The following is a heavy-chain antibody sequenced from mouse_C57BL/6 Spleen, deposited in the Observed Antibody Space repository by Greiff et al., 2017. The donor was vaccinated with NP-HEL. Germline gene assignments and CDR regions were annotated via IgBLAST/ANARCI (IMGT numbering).Heavy chain of an antibody. J-gene: IGHJ3*01. V-gene: IGHV1-26*01. CDR2: INPNNGGT. CDR1: GYTFTDYY. CDR3: ARRDGNWFAY. D-gene: IGHD2-1*01. Sequence: VQLQQSGPELVKPGASVKISCKASGYTFTDYYMNWVKQSHGKSLEWIGDINPNNGGTSYNQKFKGKATLTVDKSSSTAYMELRSLTSEDSAVYYCARRDGNWFAYWGQGTLVTVSA.